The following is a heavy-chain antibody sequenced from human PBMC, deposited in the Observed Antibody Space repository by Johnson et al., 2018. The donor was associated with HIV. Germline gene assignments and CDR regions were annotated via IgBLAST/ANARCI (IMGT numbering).Heavy chain of an antibody. V-gene: IGHV3-53*01. CDR1: GFTVSSNY. CDR3: ARAYPYGAFDI. J-gene: IGHJ3*02. CDR2: IYSGDTT. D-gene: IGHD3-10*01. Sequence: VQLVESGGGLIQPGGSLRLSCVGSGFTVSSNYMSWIRQAPGKGLEWVSVIYSGDTTYYAGSVKGRFTISRDNSKNTLYLQMNSLRVDDTAIYYCARAYPYGAFDIWGKGTMVTVSS.